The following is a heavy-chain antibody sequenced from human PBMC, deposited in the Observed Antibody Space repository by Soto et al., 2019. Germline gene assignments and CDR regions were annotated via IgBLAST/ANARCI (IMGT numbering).Heavy chain of an antibody. CDR1: GYTFTSYG. CDR2: ISAYNGNT. CDR3: ATGERSGRYLSGGDFDR. D-gene: IGHD3-3*01. Sequence: GSVQVSCKASGYTFTSYGISWVRQAPGQGLEWMGWISAYNGNTNYAQKLQGRVTMTTDTSTSTAYMELRSLRSDDTAVYYCATGERSGRYLSGGDFDRWGQGTMVT. J-gene: IGHJ3*02. V-gene: IGHV1-18*04.